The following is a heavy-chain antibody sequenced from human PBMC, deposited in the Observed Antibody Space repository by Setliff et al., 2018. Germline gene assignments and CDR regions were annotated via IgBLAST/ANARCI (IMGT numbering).Heavy chain of an antibody. CDR3: ARGIRYVLYGDH. CDR1: GYTFTNYD. Sequence: VKVSCKASGYTFTNYDIIWVRQATGQWLEWMGWMNPSSTNTGYAQKFQGRVTMTRDTSISTAYMELSSLRSDDTAVYYCARGIRYVLYGDHWGQGSLVTVSS. V-gene: IGHV1-8*01. CDR2: MNPSSTNT. J-gene: IGHJ4*02. D-gene: IGHD2-2*02.